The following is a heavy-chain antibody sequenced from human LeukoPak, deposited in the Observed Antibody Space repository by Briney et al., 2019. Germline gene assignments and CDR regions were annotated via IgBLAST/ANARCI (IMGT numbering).Heavy chain of an antibody. D-gene: IGHD3-16*01. CDR2: TRYRSTWNT. J-gene: IGHJ4*02. Sequence: SQTLSLTCAISGDSVSSKSVSWRWMRQSPSRGLEYLGRTRYRSTWNTFYSLSVEGRITINADTSRNEVSLRLSSVTPEDTALYYRVRDFNWAFDYWGQGTLVTVSS. V-gene: IGHV6-1*01. CDR1: GDSVSSKSVS. CDR3: VRDFNWAFDY.